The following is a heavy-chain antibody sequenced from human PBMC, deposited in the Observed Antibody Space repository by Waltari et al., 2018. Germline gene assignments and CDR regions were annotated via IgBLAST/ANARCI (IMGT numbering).Heavy chain of an antibody. CDR3: ASSGSYYWAVGD. D-gene: IGHD1-26*01. V-gene: IGHV1-24*01. CDR2: FDPEDGET. Sequence: QVQLVQSGAEVKKPGASVKVYCKVSGYTLTAVAMHSVRQAPGKGLEWMGGFDPEDGETIYAQKFQGRVTMTEDTSTDTAYMELSSLRSEDTAVYYCASSGSYYWAVGDWGQGTLVTVSS. J-gene: IGHJ4*02. CDR1: GYTLTAVA.